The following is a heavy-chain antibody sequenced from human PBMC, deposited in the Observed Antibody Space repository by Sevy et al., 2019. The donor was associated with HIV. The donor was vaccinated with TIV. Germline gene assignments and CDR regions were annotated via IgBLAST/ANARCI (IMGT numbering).Heavy chain of an antibody. CDR1: GITFSSPA. CDR2: ISYDGSNK. J-gene: IGHJ4*02. V-gene: IGHV3-30-3*01. D-gene: IGHD4-17*01. Sequence: GSLRLSCSASGITFSSPALHCARQAPGKGLEWVTIISYDGSNKYYADSVKGRFTISRDNSKNTLYLQMNSLRAEDTAVYYCARADYGDYSGEFDYWGQGTLVTVSS. CDR3: ARADYGDYSGEFDY.